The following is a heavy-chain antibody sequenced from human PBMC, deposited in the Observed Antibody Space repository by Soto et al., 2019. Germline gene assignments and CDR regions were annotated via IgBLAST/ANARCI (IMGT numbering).Heavy chain of an antibody. CDR1: GFTFSNAW. Sequence: PGGSLRLSCAVSGFTFSNAWMSWVRQAPGKGLEWVGRIKSKTNGGTTDYAAPVNGRFTISRDDSKNTLYLQLNSLKAEDTALYYCTTDDPINKYWGQGTLVTVSS. CDR2: IKSKTNGGTT. V-gene: IGHV3-15*01. J-gene: IGHJ4*02. CDR3: TTDDPINKY.